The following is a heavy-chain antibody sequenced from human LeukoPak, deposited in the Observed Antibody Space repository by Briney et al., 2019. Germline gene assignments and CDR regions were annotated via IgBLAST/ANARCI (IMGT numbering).Heavy chain of an antibody. CDR1: GFTVSSNY. V-gene: IGHV3-53*01. J-gene: IGHJ4*02. CDR3: TRSGYRHPYHFDS. D-gene: IGHD3-22*01. Sequence: GGSLRLSCAASGFTVSSNYMSWVRQSPGKGLEWVSVIYSGGSTYHADSVKGRFTISRDNSKNTLSLQMNSLRVEDTAIYYCTRSGYRHPYHFDSWGQGTLVIVSS. CDR2: IYSGGST.